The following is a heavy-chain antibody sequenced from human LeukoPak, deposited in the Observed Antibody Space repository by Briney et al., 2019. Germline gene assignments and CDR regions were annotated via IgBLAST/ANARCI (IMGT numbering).Heavy chain of an antibody. D-gene: IGHD6-6*01. V-gene: IGHV3-23*01. CDR1: GFSFGSYP. Sequence: GRSLRLSCVVSGFSFGSYPMSWVRQAPGKGLEWVSVISETGGVTHYADSMKGRFTISRDNIKNTLNLQMNSLRAEDTAIYYCARDSSHYLGSSDYWGQGTLVTVSS. J-gene: IGHJ4*02. CDR3: ARDSSHYLGSSDY. CDR2: ISETGGVT.